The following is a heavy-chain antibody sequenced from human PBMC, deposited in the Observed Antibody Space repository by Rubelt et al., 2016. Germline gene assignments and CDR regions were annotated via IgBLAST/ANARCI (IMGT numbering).Heavy chain of an antibody. J-gene: IGHJ6*02. Sequence: EVQLLESGGGLVQPGGSLRLSCAASGFNFNNFAMTWVRQAPGKGLEWVSVISGSGGYTNYVDSVKGRFTISRDDSKNTLYLQMNSLRVEDTALYYCAKDRRYSSSRYAMDVWGQGTTVIVSS. CDR1: GFNFNNFA. D-gene: IGHD6-13*01. V-gene: IGHV3-23*01. CDR3: AKDRRYSSSRYAMDV. CDR2: ISGSGGYT.